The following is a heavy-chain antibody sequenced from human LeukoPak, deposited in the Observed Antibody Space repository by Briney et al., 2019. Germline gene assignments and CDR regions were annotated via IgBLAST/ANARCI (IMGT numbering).Heavy chain of an antibody. CDR3: TRDPDG. CDR1: GFTVTNYY. Sequence: GGSLRLSCAASGFTVTNYYMSWVRQAPGKGLEWVSVIYSGGDTFHADSVKGRFTLSRDNSKNILYLQMNSLRAEDTAVYYRTRDPDGWGQGTLVTVSS. CDR2: IYSGGDT. V-gene: IGHV3-66*01. J-gene: IGHJ4*02.